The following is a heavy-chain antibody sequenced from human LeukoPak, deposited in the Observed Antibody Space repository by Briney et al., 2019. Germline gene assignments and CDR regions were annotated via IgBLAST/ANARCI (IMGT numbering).Heavy chain of an antibody. D-gene: IGHD3-22*01. V-gene: IGHV3-23*01. J-gene: IGHJ4*02. CDR3: AKDINYYDSSAEGISDY. CDR1: GFTFSSYA. Sequence: GGSLRLSCAASGFTFSSYAMSWVRQAPGKGLEWVSAISGSGGSTYYADSVKGRFTISRDNSKNTLYLQMNSLRAEDTAVYYCAKDINYYDSSAEGISDYWGQGTLVTVSS. CDR2: ISGSGGST.